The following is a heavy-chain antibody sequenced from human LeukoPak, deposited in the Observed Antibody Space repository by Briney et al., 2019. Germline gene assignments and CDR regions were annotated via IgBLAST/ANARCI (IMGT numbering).Heavy chain of an antibody. CDR3: ARGVYIAAAQYAY. V-gene: IGHV4-59*01. CDR2: IYYSGTT. D-gene: IGHD6-13*01. J-gene: IGHJ4*02. CDR1: GGSIGTYS. Sequence: SETLSLTCTVSGGSIGTYSWNWIRQPPGKGLEWIGYIYYSGTTNYNPSLKSRVAISVDTSKNQFSLKLSSVTAADTAVYYCARGVYIAAAQYAYWGQGTLVTVSS.